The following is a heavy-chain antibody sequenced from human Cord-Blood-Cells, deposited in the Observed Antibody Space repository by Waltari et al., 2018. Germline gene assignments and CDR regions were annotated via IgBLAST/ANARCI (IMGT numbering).Heavy chain of an antibody. CDR2: INRNCGGT. J-gene: IGHJ4*02. V-gene: IGHV1-2*02. CDR3: ASRDWEQQRAY. CDR1: GYTFTGYY. Sequence: QVQLVQSGAEVKKPGASVKVSCKASGYTFTGYYMHWVRQAPGQGLEWMGGINRNCGGTNKAHKFLGRVTMTRDTSISTAYMGLSRLRSDDTAVYYCASRDWEQQRAYWGQGTLVTVSS. D-gene: IGHD1-26*01.